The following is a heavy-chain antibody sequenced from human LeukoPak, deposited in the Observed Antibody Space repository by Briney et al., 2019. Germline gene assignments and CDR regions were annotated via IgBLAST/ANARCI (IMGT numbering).Heavy chain of an antibody. Sequence: ASVKVSCKASGYTFTGYYMHWVRQAPGQGLEWMGWINPNSGGTNYAQKFQGRVTMTRDTSISTAYMELSGLRSDDTAVYYCARGPYYDFWSGSADYYYYMDVWGKGTTVTVSS. J-gene: IGHJ6*03. CDR1: GYTFTGYY. CDR2: INPNSGGT. CDR3: ARGPYYDFWSGSADYYYYMDV. D-gene: IGHD3-3*01. V-gene: IGHV1-2*02.